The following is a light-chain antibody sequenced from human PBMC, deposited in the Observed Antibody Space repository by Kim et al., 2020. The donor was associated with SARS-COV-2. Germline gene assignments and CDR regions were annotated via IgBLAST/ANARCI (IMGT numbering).Light chain of an antibody. CDR2: GAS. V-gene: IGKV3-15*01. CDR3: QQYNNWPGA. Sequence: VSPGERAPLSCRASQIVSSNLAWYQQKPGQAPRLLIYGASTRATGIPARFSGSGSGTEFTLTISSLQSEDFAVYYCQQYNNWPGAFGQGTKVDIK. CDR1: QIVSSN. J-gene: IGKJ1*01.